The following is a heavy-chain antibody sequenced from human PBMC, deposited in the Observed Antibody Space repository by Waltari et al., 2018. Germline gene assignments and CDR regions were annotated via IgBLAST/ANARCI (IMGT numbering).Heavy chain of an antibody. J-gene: IGHJ6*02. CDR3: ARVNSSSHNYYYGMDV. D-gene: IGHD6-13*01. Sequence: QVQLQQWGAGLLKPSETLSLTCAVYGGSFSGYYWSWIRQPPGKGLEWIGEINHSGSTNYNPSLKSRVTISVDTSKNQFSLKLSSVTAADTAVYYCARVNSSSHNYYYGMDVWGQGTTVTVSS. V-gene: IGHV4-34*01. CDR2: INHSGST. CDR1: GGSFSGYY.